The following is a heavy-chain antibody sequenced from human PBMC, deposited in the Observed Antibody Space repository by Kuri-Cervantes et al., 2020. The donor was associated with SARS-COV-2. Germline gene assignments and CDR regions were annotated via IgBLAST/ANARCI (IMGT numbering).Heavy chain of an antibody. CDR3: ARAYGFLRYIYYMDV. V-gene: IGHV4-34*01. J-gene: IGHJ6*03. Sequence: SETLSLTCAVYGGSFSDYSWSWIRQSPGKGLEWIGEVNHRGSTNYNPSLKSRVTISVDTSAKQFSLHLSSVTAADTAVYYCARAYGFLRYIYYMDVWGRGTTVTVSS. D-gene: IGHD4-17*01. CDR1: GGSFSDYS. CDR2: VNHRGST.